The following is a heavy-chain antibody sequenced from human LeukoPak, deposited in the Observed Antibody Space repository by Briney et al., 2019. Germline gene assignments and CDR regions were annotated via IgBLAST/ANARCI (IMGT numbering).Heavy chain of an antibody. CDR3: ARDVRAAAGIFWFDP. V-gene: IGHV1-2*02. Sequence: ASVKVSCKASGYTFTGYYMHWVRQAPGQGLEWMGWINPNSGGTNYAQKFQGRVTMTRDTSISTAYMELRSLRSDDTAVYYCARDVRAAAGIFWFDPWGQGTLVTVSS. CDR1: GYTFTGYY. J-gene: IGHJ5*02. CDR2: INPNSGGT. D-gene: IGHD6-13*01.